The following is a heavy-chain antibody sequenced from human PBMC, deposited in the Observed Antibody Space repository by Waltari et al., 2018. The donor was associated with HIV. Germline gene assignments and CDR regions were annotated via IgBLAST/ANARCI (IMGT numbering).Heavy chain of an antibody. Sequence: QVSLVQSGAEGKKPGAAVKVSCKASGYTFTRSDINWVRQATGQGLEWMGWINLNSGNRGYAQKFQGRVTLTKDSTITTAFMELSDLRSDDTAIYYCVRVAGSIDYWGQGTLVTVSS. J-gene: IGHJ4*02. V-gene: IGHV1-8*01. CDR1: GYTFTRSD. CDR3: VRVAGSIDY. CDR2: INLNSGNR.